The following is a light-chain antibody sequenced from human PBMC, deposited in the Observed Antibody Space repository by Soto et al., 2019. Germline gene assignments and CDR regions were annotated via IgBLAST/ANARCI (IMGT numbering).Light chain of an antibody. CDR3: QQYGSSPPT. Sequence: EIVLTQSPGTLSLSPGERATLSCRASQSVSSSYLAWYQQKPGQAPRLLIYGASSRATGIPDRFSGSGSGTDFPLTISRLEPEDFAVYYCQQYGSSPPTFGQGTTVEIK. V-gene: IGKV3-20*01. CDR1: QSVSSSY. CDR2: GAS. J-gene: IGKJ1*01.